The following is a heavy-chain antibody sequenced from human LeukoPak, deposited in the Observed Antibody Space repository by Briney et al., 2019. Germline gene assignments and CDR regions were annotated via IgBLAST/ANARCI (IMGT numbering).Heavy chain of an antibody. D-gene: IGHD2-2*01. CDR3: ARDNGYQTLAF. Sequence: ASVKVSFKASGYTFTDFAIHWVRQAPGQRLEWMGWISAGNGKTKYSQKFQDRVSITRDTSATTAYMEMNSLTSEDTALYYCARDNGYQTLAFWGQGSLVTVSS. CDR1: GYTFTDFA. J-gene: IGHJ4*02. V-gene: IGHV1-3*01. CDR2: ISAGNGKT.